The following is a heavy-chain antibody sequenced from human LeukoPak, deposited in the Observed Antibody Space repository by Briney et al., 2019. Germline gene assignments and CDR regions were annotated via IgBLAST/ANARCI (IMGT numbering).Heavy chain of an antibody. V-gene: IGHV7-4-1*02. CDR2: INTNTGNP. D-gene: IGHD5-24*01. J-gene: IGHJ6*02. CDR3: ATTIGSRFTHACYYYGMDV. CDR1: GYTFTSYA. Sequence: ASVKVSCKASGYTFTSYAMNWVRQAPGQGLEWMGRINTNTGNPTYAQGFTGRFVFSLDTSVSTAYLQISSLKAEDTAVYYCATTIGSRFTHACYYYGMDVWGQGTTVTVSS.